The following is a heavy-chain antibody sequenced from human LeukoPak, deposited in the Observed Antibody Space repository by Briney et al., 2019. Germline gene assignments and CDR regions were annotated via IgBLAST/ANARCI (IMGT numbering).Heavy chain of an antibody. Sequence: ASVKVSCKASAYTFTSYGISWVRQAPGQGLEWMGWISAYNGNTNYAQKLQGRVTMTTDTSTSTAYMELRSLRSDDTAVYYCARDTYEFWSGYYNSDYCGQGTLVTVSS. CDR1: AYTFTSYG. D-gene: IGHD3-3*01. J-gene: IGHJ4*02. V-gene: IGHV1-18*01. CDR2: ISAYNGNT. CDR3: ARDTYEFWSGYYNSDY.